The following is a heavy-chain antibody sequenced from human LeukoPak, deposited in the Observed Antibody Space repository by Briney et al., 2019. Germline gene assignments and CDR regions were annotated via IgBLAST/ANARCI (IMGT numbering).Heavy chain of an antibody. V-gene: IGHV3-15*01. CDR3: TTEEFTVPPFDY. CDR1: GFTFSNAW. J-gene: IGHJ4*02. D-gene: IGHD3-10*01. Sequence: GGSLRLSCAASGFTFSNAWMSWVRQAPGKGLEWVGRIKSKTDGGTTDYAAPVKGRSTISRDDSKNTLYLQMNSLKTEDTAVYYCTTEEFTVPPFDYWGQGTLVTVSS. CDR2: IKSKTDGGTT.